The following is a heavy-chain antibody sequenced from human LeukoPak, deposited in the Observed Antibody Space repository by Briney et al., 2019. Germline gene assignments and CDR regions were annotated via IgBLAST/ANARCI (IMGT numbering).Heavy chain of an antibody. CDR3: AKVGRKYYYGSGSLLGNDY. D-gene: IGHD3-10*01. J-gene: IGHJ4*02. CDR2: ISCSCGST. Sequence: TGGPLRLSCAASGFTFSSYAMSWVRQAPGKGLEWVSAISCSCGSTYYADSVKGRFTISRDNSKNTLYLQMNSLRAEDTAVYYCAKVGRKYYYGSGSLLGNDYWGQGTLVTVSS. V-gene: IGHV3-23*01. CDR1: GFTFSSYA.